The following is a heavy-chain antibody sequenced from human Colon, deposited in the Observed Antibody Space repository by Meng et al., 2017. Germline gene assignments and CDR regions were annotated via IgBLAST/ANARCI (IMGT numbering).Heavy chain of an antibody. CDR3: ARYGGSTVTKNWFDS. Sequence: GESLKISCQGSGDSFAGYWIAWVRQMPGNGLEWVGIIYHDNSDTRYSQSFQGQVTLSVEKSISTAYLQWNSLKASDTAMYYCARYGGSTVTKNWFDSWGQGTLVTVSS. CDR2: IYHDNSDT. D-gene: IGHD4-11*01. J-gene: IGHJ5*01. CDR1: GDSFAGYW. V-gene: IGHV5-51*01.